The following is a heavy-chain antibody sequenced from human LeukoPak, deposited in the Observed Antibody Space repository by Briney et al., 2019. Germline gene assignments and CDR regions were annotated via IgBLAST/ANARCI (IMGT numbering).Heavy chain of an antibody. CDR3: ARLRTKGVRTNYYYYYMDV. CDR1: GGSISSSNW. J-gene: IGHJ6*03. CDR2: IYHSGST. V-gene: IGHV4-4*02. D-gene: IGHD1-7*01. Sequence: SGTLSLTCAVSGGSISSSNWWSWVRQPPGKGLEWIGEIYHSGSTNYNPSLKSRVTISVDKSKNQFSLKLSSVTAADTAVYYCARLRTKGVRTNYYYYYMDVWGKGTTVTVSS.